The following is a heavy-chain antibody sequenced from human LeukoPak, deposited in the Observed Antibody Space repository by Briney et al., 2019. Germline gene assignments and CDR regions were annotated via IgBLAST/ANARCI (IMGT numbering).Heavy chain of an antibody. J-gene: IGHJ4*02. CDR1: GLTFIREW. CDR2: INSAGSST. Sequence: GGYLRLSCAAAGLTFIREWMHWVRQAPGKEQDWVSGINSAGSSTSYAESVKGRFTISRDKAKNRVYLQMNSLRAEDTAVYYRARGYSGTYRIDYWGQGTLVTVSS. V-gene: IGHV3-74*01. D-gene: IGHD1-26*01. CDR3: ARGYSGTYRIDY.